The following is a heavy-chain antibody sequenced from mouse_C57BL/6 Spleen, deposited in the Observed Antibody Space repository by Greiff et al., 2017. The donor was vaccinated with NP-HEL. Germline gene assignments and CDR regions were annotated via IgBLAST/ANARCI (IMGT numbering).Heavy chain of an antibody. V-gene: IGHV1-64*01. CDR3: ARRLGGSSGRDFDY. CDR1: GYTFTSYW. D-gene: IGHD1-1*01. Sequence: QVQLQQPGAELVKPGASVKLSCKASGYTFTSYWMHWVKQRPGQGLEWIGMIHPNSGSTNYNEKFKSKATLTVDKSSSTAYMQLSSLTSEDSAVYYCARRLGGSSGRDFDYWGQGTTLTVSS. CDR2: IHPNSGST. J-gene: IGHJ2*01.